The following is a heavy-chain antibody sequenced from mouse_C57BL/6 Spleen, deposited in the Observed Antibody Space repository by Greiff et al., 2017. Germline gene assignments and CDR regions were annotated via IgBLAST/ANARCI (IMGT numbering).Heavy chain of an antibody. V-gene: IGHV2-6-1*01. CDR1: GFSLTSYG. CDR2: IWSDGST. D-gene: IGHD1-1*01. CDR3: ARQEAVVATDYYAMDY. J-gene: IGHJ4*01. Sequence: VQLMESGPGLVAPSQSLSITCTVSGFSLTSYGAHWVRQPPGKGLEWLVVIWSDGSTTYNSALKSRLSISKDNSKSQVFLKMNSLQTDDTAMYYCARQEAVVATDYYAMDYWGQGTSVTVSS.